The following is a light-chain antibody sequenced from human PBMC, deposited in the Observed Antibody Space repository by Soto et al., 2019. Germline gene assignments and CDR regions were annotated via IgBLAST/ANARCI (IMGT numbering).Light chain of an antibody. V-gene: IGKV1-39*01. CDR1: QNVNHY. CDR3: QQTYSTPLT. Sequence: DLQRTDSPSTFPVSVRVRVSTTCLASQNVNHYLNWYQQKPGKAPTVLIFAATSLQSGVPPRFTGSRSGTDFTLTISSLQPEDFATYYCQQTYSTPLTFGQGPKVDI. CDR2: AAT. J-gene: IGKJ1*01.